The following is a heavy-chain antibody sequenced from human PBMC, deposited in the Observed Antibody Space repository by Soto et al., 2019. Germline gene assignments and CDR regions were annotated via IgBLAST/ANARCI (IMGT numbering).Heavy chain of an antibody. Sequence: GGSLRLSCAASGFTFDDYTMHWVRQAPGKGLEWVSLISWDGGSTYYADSVKGRFTISRDNSKNSLYLQMNSLRTEDTALYYCAKDYYDSSGYQLDYWGQGTLVTVSS. CDR1: GFTFDDYT. J-gene: IGHJ4*02. CDR3: AKDYYDSSGYQLDY. V-gene: IGHV3-43*01. D-gene: IGHD3-22*01. CDR2: ISWDGGST.